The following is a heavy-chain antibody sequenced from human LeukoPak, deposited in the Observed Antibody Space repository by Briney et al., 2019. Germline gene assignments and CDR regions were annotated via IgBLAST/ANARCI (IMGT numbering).Heavy chain of an antibody. J-gene: IGHJ3*02. CDR3: ARVTPIMVARAFDI. CDR2: ISSGGSTI. CDR1: GFTFSDYY. Sequence: GGSLRLSCAASGFTFSDYYMSWIRQAPGKGLEWISYISSGGSTIYYADSVRGQFTISRDNAKKSLYLQMNSLRAEDTAVYYCARVTPIMVARAFDIWGQGTMVTVSS. V-gene: IGHV3-11*04. D-gene: IGHD3-10*01.